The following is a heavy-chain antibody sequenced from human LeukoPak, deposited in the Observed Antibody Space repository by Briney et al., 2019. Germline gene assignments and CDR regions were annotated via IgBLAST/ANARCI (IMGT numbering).Heavy chain of an antibody. D-gene: IGHD3-3*01. CDR2: IYHGGST. CDR1: GGSISSGGYS. Sequence: PSETLSLTCAVSGGSISSGGYSWSWIRQPPGKGLEWIGYIYHGGSTYYNPSLKSRVTISVDRSKNQFSLKLSSVTAADTAVYYCARRPYYDFWSGYYTAGSYFDYWGQGTLVTVSS. J-gene: IGHJ4*02. V-gene: IGHV4-30-2*01. CDR3: ARRPYYDFWSGYYTAGSYFDY.